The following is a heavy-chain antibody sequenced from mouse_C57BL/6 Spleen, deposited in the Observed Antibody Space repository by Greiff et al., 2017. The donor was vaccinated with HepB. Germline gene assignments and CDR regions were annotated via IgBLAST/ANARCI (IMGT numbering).Heavy chain of an antibody. CDR3: AIYGSSYERYFDY. D-gene: IGHD1-1*01. V-gene: IGHV1-55*01. CDR1: GYTFTSYW. CDR2: IYPGSGST. Sequence: QVHVKQPGAELVKPGASVKMSCKASGYTFTSYWITWVKQRPGQGLEWIGDIYPGSGSTNYNEKFKSKATLTVDTSSSTAYMQLSSLTSEDSAVYYCAIYGSSYERYFDYWGQGTTLTVSS. J-gene: IGHJ2*01.